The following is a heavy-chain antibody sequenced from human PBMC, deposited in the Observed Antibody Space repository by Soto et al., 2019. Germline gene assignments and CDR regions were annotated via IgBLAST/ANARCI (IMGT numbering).Heavy chain of an antibody. CDR3: ARQASY. V-gene: IGHV4-39*01. CDR2: VYFNGKT. CDR1: GVSISDTSYY. Sequence: QLQLQESGPGLVKPSETLSLTCNASGVSISDTSYYWGWIRQPPGKGLEWIGTVYFNGKTFYNPSLKSRLTISVDRSKNQISLRLTSVTAADTAVYYCARQASYWGQGTLVAVSS. J-gene: IGHJ4*02.